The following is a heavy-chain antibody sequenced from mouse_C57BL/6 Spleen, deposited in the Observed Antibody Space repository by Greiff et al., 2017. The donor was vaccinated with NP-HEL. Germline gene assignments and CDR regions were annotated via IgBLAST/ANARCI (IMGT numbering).Heavy chain of an antibody. CDR2: IYPGSGST. Sequence: VQLQQPGAELVKPGASVKMSCKASGYTFTSYWITWVKQRPGQGLEWIGDIYPGSGSTNYNEKFKSKATLTVDTSSSTAYMQLSSLTSEDSAVYYCAREGITPSWFAYWGQGTLVTVSA. CDR3: AREGITPSWFAY. CDR1: GYTFTSYW. D-gene: IGHD1-1*01. J-gene: IGHJ3*01. V-gene: IGHV1-55*01.